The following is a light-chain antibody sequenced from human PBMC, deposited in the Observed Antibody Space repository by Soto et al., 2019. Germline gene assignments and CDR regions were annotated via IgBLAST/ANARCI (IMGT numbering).Light chain of an antibody. J-gene: IGKJ1*01. V-gene: IGKV3-20*01. CDR1: QTVGTDY. CDR3: HKYGDSPWT. CDR2: GAS. Sequence: ENVLTQSPGILSLSPGERATLSCRAGQTVGTDYVAWYQQKPGQAPRLLIYGASNRATGIPDRFSGTGSGTDFTLPIRSLEPDDFAIDHCHKYGDSPWTFGQGTKVDIK.